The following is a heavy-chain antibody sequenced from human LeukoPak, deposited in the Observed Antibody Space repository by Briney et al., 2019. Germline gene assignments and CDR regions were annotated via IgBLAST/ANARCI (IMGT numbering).Heavy chain of an antibody. CDR1: GFTFSSYF. Sequence: GGSLRLSCAASGFTFSSYFMTWVRQAPGKGLEWVSAISGSGDDTYYADSVKGRFTISGDNSKNTLYVQMNSLRAEDTAVYYCAKGALITIFGVVPDYWGQGTLVTVSS. D-gene: IGHD3-3*01. CDR2: ISGSGDDT. CDR3: AKGALITIFGVVPDY. J-gene: IGHJ4*02. V-gene: IGHV3-23*01.